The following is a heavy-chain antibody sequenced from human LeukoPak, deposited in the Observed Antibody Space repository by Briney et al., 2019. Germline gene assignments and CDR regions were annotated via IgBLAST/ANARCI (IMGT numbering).Heavy chain of an antibody. J-gene: IGHJ4*02. Sequence: SETLSLTCTVSGGSIRSYYWSWIRQPPGKGLEWIAHIHDSGSTSYNPSLKSRLTMSVDTSKNQFSLRLRSVTAADTAVYYCARHLNAGSCPLDHWGQGTLVTVSS. CDR3: ARHLNAGSCPLDH. CDR2: IHDSGST. V-gene: IGHV4-59*08. D-gene: IGHD1-26*01. CDR1: GGSIRSYY.